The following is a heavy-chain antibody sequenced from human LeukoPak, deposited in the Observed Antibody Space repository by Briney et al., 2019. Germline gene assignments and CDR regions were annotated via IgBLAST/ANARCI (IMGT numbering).Heavy chain of an antibody. Sequence: ASVKVSCKASGYTFTSYGISWVRQAPGQGLEWIGWISAYNGNTNYAQKLQGRVTMTTDTSTSTAYMELRSLRSDDTAVYYCARDFRPDIVVVVAARGYYYYGMDVWGKGTTVTVSS. V-gene: IGHV1-18*04. J-gene: IGHJ6*04. CDR2: ISAYNGNT. CDR1: GYTFTSYG. D-gene: IGHD2-15*01. CDR3: ARDFRPDIVVVVAARGYYYYGMDV.